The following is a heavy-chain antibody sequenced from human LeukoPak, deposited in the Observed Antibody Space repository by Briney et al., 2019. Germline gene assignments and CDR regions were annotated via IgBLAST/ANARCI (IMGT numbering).Heavy chain of an antibody. Sequence: GGSLRLSCAVSGITLSNYGMSWVRQARGKGVEGVAGISGSGGRTNYADSVKGRLTISRDNRKNTLFLQMNSLRAEDTAVYFCAKRGVVIRVILVGFHKEAYYFDSWGQGALVTVSS. D-gene: IGHD3-22*01. J-gene: IGHJ4*02. V-gene: IGHV3-23*01. CDR1: GITLSNYG. CDR2: ISGSGGRT. CDR3: AKRGVVIRVILVGFHKEAYYFDS.